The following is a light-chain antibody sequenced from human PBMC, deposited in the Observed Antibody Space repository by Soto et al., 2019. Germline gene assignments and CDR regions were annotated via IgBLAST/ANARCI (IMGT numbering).Light chain of an antibody. CDR3: QQSYSSLWT. J-gene: IGKJ1*01. CDR2: AAS. CDR1: QSISSN. V-gene: IGKV1-39*01. Sequence: DIQMTQSPSSLSASVGDRVTITCRASQSISSNLNWYQQKPGKAPKLLIYAASSLRSGVPPRFSCSGSGTDFTLTISSLQPEDFATYYCQQSYSSLWTFGQGTKVEIK.